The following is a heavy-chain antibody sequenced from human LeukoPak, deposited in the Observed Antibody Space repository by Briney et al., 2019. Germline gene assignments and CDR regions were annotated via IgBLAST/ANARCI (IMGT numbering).Heavy chain of an antibody. CDR2: MSPSNGDT. D-gene: IGHD6-13*01. Sequence: APVRVSCKASGYTFITYDINWVRQAPGQGLEWMGWMSPSNGDTGVSQKFRGRVSLTRNTSISTAYLDLTGLESEDTAVYYCSRGRAAVIDTWGQGTLLAVSS. CDR3: SRGRAAVIDT. V-gene: IGHV1-8*01. J-gene: IGHJ5*02. CDR1: GYTFITYD.